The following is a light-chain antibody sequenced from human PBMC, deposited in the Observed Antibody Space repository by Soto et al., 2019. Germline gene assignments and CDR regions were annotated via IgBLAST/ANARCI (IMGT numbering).Light chain of an antibody. CDR1: QSVSSF. CDR3: QQHNNWPPAET. CDR2: DAS. J-gene: IGKJ1*01. V-gene: IGKV3-11*01. Sequence: ETVLTQSPATLSLSPGERATLSCRASQSVSSFLAWYQQKPGQAPRLLIYDASSRATGIPARFSGSGSGTDFTLNISSLEPEDFAVYYCQQHNNWPPAETFGQGTKVEIK.